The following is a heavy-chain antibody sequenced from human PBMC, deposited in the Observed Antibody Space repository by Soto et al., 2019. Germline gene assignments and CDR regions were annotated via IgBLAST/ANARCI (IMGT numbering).Heavy chain of an antibody. CDR1: GFTVSSNY. Sequence: GGSLRLSCAASGFTVSSNYMSWVRQAPGKGLEWVSVIYSGGSTYYADSVKGRFTISRDNSKNTLYLQMNSLIAEDTAVYYCARASYDFWSGYSGLDDAFDIWGQGTMVTVSS. V-gene: IGHV3-66*01. J-gene: IGHJ3*02. CDR3: ARASYDFWSGYSGLDDAFDI. D-gene: IGHD3-3*01. CDR2: IYSGGST.